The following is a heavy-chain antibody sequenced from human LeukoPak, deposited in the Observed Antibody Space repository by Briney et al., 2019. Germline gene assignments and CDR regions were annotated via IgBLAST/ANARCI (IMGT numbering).Heavy chain of an antibody. CDR2: ISWNSGSI. D-gene: IGHD6-19*01. CDR1: GFTFDDYA. CDR3: AKAGVAVAGPYYFDY. V-gene: IGHV3-9*03. Sequence: PGGSLRLSCAASGFTFDDYAMHWVRQAPGKGLEWVSGISWNSGSIGYADSVKGRFTISRDNAKNSLYLQMNSLRAEDMALYYCAKAGVAVAGPYYFDYWGQGTLVTVSS. J-gene: IGHJ4*02.